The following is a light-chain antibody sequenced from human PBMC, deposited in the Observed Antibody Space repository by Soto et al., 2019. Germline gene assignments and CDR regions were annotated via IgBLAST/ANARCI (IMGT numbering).Light chain of an antibody. V-gene: IGKV3-20*01. J-gene: IGKJ2*01. CDR1: QSVSSSY. CDR3: QQYGSSPSMYT. Sequence: EIVLTQSPGTLSLSPGERATLSCRASQSVSSSYLAWYQQKPGQAPRLLIFGASSRATGSPDRFSGSGSGTDFTVTISRLEPEDFAGYYCQQYGSSPSMYTFGQGTKLEIK. CDR2: GAS.